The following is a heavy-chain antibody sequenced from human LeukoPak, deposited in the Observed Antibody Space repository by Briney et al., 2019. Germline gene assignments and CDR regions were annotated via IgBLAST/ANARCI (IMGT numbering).Heavy chain of an antibody. D-gene: IGHD2-2*01. V-gene: IGHV3-7*01. J-gene: IGHJ5*02. CDR1: GFTFSSYW. CDR2: IKQDGSAK. CDR3: AREGRVPAAFNWFDP. Sequence: GGSLRLSCAASGFTFSSYWMSWVRQAPGKGLEWVANIKQDGSAKYYVDSVKGRFTISRDNAKNSLYLQMNSLRAEDTAVYYCAREGRVPAAFNWFDPWGQGTLVTVSS.